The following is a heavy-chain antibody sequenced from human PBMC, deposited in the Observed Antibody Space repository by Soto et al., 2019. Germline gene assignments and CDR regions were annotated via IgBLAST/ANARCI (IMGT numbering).Heavy chain of an antibody. V-gene: IGHV3-23*04. CDR3: AKPIYDTGSHWYGMDV. CDR2: ISGSSGST. J-gene: IGHJ6*02. D-gene: IGHD3-10*01. Sequence: VQLVESGGGVVQPGRSLRLSCAASGFTFSSHVMSWVRQAPGKGLEWVSGISGSSGSTYYADSMKGRFTISRDNSKNTLYLQMNSLRAEDTAVYYCAKPIYDTGSHWYGMDVWGQGTTVTVSS. CDR1: GFTFSSHV.